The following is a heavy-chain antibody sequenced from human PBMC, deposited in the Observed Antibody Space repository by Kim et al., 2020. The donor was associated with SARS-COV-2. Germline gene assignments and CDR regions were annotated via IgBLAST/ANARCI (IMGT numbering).Heavy chain of an antibody. CDR3: ARRQGSVRGAWFDP. D-gene: IGHD3-10*01. V-gene: IGHV4-39*01. CDR1: GGSISSSSYY. J-gene: IGHJ5*02. CDR2: IYYSGST. Sequence: SETLSLTCTVSGGSISSSSYYWGWIRQPPGKGLEWIGSIYYSGSTYYNPSLKSRVTISVDTSKNQFSLKLSSVTAADTAVYYCARRQGSVRGAWFDPWGQGTLVTVSS.